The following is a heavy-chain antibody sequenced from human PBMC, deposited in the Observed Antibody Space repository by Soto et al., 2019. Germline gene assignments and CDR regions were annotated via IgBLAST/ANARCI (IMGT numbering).Heavy chain of an antibody. CDR1: GGSFSDYY. CDR3: ARGPGGFGEFSPDY. J-gene: IGHJ4*02. Sequence: SETLSLTCAVYGGSFSDYYWSWIRQPPGKGLEWIGEINHSGSTNYNPSLKSRVTISVDTSKNQFSLKLSSVTAADTAVYYCARGPGGFGEFSPDYWGQGTLVTVSS. V-gene: IGHV4-34*01. CDR2: INHSGST. D-gene: IGHD3-10*01.